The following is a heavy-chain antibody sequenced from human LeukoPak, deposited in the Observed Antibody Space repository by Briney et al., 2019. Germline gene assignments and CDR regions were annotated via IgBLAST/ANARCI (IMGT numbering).Heavy chain of an antibody. V-gene: IGHV4-59*08. CDR2: IYYSGST. Sequence: AETLSLTCTVSGGSISSYYWSWIRQPPGKGLEWSGYIYYSGSTNYTPSLQSRVTISVDTSKHQSSLKLRSVTAADTAVYYCARRTAEMANDYWGQGTLVTVSS. CDR3: ARRTAEMANDY. D-gene: IGHD5-24*01. J-gene: IGHJ4*02. CDR1: GGSISSYY.